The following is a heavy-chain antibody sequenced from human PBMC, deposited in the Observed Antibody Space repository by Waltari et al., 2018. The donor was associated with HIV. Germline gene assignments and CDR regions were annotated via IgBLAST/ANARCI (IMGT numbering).Heavy chain of an antibody. CDR3: ARGFKGLSDDSSGTGWFDP. Sequence: QVQLQQWGAGLLKPSETLSLTCAVYGASFSGSYWSRIRQPPATGLAWIGEINHRGSPNYNPSLKSRVTISVDTCKNECSLKLSSVTAADTAGYYCARGFKGLSDDSSGTGWFDPWGQGTLVTVSS. CDR1: GASFSGSY. V-gene: IGHV4-34*01. CDR2: INHRGSP. D-gene: IGHD3-22*01. J-gene: IGHJ5*02.